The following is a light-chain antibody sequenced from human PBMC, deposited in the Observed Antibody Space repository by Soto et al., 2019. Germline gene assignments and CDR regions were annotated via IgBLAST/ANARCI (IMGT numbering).Light chain of an antibody. CDR1: QSVGRN. CDR3: QEYSKWPLFT. V-gene: IGKV3-15*01. CDR2: AAS. Sequence: EIVVTQSPDILSVSPGDRATLSCRASQSVGRNLAWYQQKRGQAPTLLIYAASTRATGIPARFTGSGSGTDFTLTISSLQSEDFAVYYCQEYSKWPLFTFGPGTRVDIK. J-gene: IGKJ3*01.